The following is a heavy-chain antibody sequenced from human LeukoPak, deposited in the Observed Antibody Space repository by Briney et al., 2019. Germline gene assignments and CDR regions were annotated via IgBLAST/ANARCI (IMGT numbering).Heavy chain of an antibody. CDR2: ISGSGSTI. J-gene: IGHJ1*01. V-gene: IGHV3-11*04. CDR3: ATYSSLNRREFQY. Sequence: GGSLRLSCAASGFTFTNFAMSWVRQAPGKGLEWVSAISGSGSTIYYADSVKGRFTISRDNAKNSLYLQMNSLRAEDTAVYYCATYSSLNRREFQYWGQGTLLTVSS. D-gene: IGHD3-22*01. CDR1: GFTFTNFA.